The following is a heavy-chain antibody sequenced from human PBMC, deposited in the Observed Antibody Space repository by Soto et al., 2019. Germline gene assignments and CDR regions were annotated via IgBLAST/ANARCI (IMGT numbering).Heavy chain of an antibody. J-gene: IGHJ6*02. D-gene: IGHD6-25*01. CDR1: GFTFSSYG. Sequence: QVQLVESGGGVVQPGRSLRLSCAASGFTFSSYGMHWVRQAPGKGLEWVVVISYDGSNKYYADSVKGRFTISRDNSKNTLYLQMNSLRAEDTAVYYCAKDRGSVSHGSYYYYGMDVWGQGTTVTVSS. CDR3: AKDRGSVSHGSYYYYGMDV. CDR2: ISYDGSNK. V-gene: IGHV3-30*18.